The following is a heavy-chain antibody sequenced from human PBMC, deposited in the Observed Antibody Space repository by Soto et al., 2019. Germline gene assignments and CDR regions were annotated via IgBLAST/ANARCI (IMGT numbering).Heavy chain of an antibody. J-gene: IGHJ6*02. CDR3: ARGGIAPGYGLDV. Sequence: GGSLRLSCAASGFTFSSYSMNWVRQAPGKGLEWVSSISSSSSYIYYADSVKGRFTISRDDAENSLYLQMNSLKAGDTAVYYCARGGIAPGYGLDVWGQGTTVTVSS. CDR1: GFTFSSYS. V-gene: IGHV3-21*01. D-gene: IGHD6-13*01. CDR2: ISSSSSYI.